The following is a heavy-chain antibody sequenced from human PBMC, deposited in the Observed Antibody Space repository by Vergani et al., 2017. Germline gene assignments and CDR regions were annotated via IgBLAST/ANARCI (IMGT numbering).Heavy chain of an antibody. Sequence: LQLQESGPGLLKPSETLSLTCTVSGGSVDNRDYYWGWIRRPPGKGLEWIGSFSKGGTTSLHPSVKSRVAISSDTAKNRFSLKLTSVSAADTAVYYCARSSCGGDCYEFDYWGQGSLVTVSS. D-gene: IGHD2-21*02. CDR3: ARSSCGGDCYEFDY. V-gene: IGHV4-39*01. CDR1: GGSVDNRDYY. J-gene: IGHJ4*02. CDR2: FSKGGTT.